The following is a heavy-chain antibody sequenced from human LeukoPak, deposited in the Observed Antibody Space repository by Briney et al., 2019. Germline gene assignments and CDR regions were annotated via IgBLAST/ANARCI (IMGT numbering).Heavy chain of an antibody. CDR3: ARKSVAATPRDIVYQYYSMDV. CDR1: GYTFTSYA. Sequence: ASVKVSCKASGYTFTSYAMNWVRQAPGQGLEWMGWINTNTGNPTYAQGFTGRFVFSLETSVSTAYLQISSLKAEDTAVYYCARKSVAATPRDIVYQYYSMDVWSKGTTVTVSS. CDR2: INTNTGNP. D-gene: IGHD2-15*01. V-gene: IGHV7-4-1*02. J-gene: IGHJ6*03.